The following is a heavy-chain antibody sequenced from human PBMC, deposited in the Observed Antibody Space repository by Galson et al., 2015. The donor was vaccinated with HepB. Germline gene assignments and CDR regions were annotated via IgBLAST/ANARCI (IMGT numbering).Heavy chain of an antibody. J-gene: IGHJ6*02. CDR2: IGTAGDP. V-gene: IGHV3-13*05. D-gene: IGHD4-17*01. CDR1: GFTFSSYD. CDR3: ARFSTVTTNYGMDV. Sequence: SLRLSCAASGFTFSSYDMHWVRQATGKGLEWVSAIGTAGDPYYPGSVKGRFTIPRENAKNSLYLQMNSLRAGDTAVYYCARFSTVTTNYGMDVWGQGTTVTVSS.